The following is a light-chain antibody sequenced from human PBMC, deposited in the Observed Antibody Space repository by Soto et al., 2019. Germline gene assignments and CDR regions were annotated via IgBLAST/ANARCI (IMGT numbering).Light chain of an antibody. CDR3: QSYDSSLSGWV. CDR2: GNS. V-gene: IGLV1-40*01. Sequence: QSVLTQPPSVSGTPGQRVTISCTGSSSNIGADNDVHWYQQLPGTAPKLLIYGNSNRPSGVPDRFSGSKSGTSASLAITGLQAEDEADYYCQSYDSSLSGWVFGGGTKVTVL. J-gene: IGLJ3*02. CDR1: SSNIGADND.